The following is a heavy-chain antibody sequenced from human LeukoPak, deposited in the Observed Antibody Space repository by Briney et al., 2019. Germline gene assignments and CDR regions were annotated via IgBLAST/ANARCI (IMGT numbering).Heavy chain of an antibody. J-gene: IGHJ4*02. CDR1: GFTFDDYA. V-gene: IGHV3-9*01. CDR3: AKDHTMGDSSSWYYFDY. D-gene: IGHD6-13*01. Sequence: PGGSLRLSCAASGFTFDDYAMHWVRQAPGKGLEWVSGISWNSGSIGYADSVKGRFTISRDNAKNSLYLQMNSLRAEDTALYYCAKDHTMGDSSSWYYFDYWGQGTLVTVSS. CDR2: ISWNSGSI.